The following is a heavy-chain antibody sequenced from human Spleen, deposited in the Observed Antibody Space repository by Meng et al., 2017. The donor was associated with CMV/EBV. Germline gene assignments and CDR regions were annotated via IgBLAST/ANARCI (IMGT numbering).Heavy chain of an antibody. CDR1: GFSLRTSGMR. Sequence: GFSLRTSGMRVGSIRQPPGKALEWLALIYWDDDKRYSPSLESRLTITKDTSKNQVVLTMTNMDPVDTATYYCAHRDYCSGGTCTFDYWGQGTLVTVSS. J-gene: IGHJ4*02. V-gene: IGHV2-5*08. CDR2: IYWDDDK. D-gene: IGHD2-15*01. CDR3: AHRDYCSGGTCTFDY.